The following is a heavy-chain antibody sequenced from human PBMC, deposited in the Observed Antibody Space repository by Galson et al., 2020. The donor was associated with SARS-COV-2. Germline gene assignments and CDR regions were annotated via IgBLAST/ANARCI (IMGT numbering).Heavy chain of an antibody. D-gene: IGHD6-19*01. CDR3: ATSYSSGWYAFDY. V-gene: IGHV4-59*01. J-gene: IGHJ4*02. Sequence: ETSETLSLTCTVSGGSIRSYYWSWIRQPPGKGLEWIGDIYYIGGTKYNPSLKSRVTLSVDTSKNQFSLKLNSVSAADTAVYYCATSYSSGWYAFDYWGQGTLVTVSS. CDR2: IYYIGGT. CDR1: GGSIRSYY.